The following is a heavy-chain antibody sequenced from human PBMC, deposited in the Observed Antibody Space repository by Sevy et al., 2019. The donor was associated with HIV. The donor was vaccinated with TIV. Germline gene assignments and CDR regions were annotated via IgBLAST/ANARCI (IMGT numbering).Heavy chain of an antibody. Sequence: SETLSLTCTVSGGSSGSSNYHWGWIRQPPGKGLEWIGSIYYSGSAHYNPSLKSRVTISVDTSKNLFSLKLSSVTAAETAVYFWARQAPEWELGGGYFDYWGQGTLVTVSS. CDR2: IYYSGSA. D-gene: IGHD1-26*01. V-gene: IGHV4-39*01. CDR3: ARQAPEWELGGGYFDY. J-gene: IGHJ4*02. CDR1: GGSSGSSNYH.